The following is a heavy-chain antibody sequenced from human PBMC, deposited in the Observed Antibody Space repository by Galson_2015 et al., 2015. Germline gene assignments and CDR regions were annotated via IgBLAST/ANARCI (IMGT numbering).Heavy chain of an antibody. CDR3: AKRTGGGWYAARGAFDI. V-gene: IGHV3-9*01. J-gene: IGHJ3*02. Sequence: SLRLSCAASGFTFDDYAMHWVRRAPGKGLEWVSGISWNSGSIGYADSVKGRFTISRDNAKNSLYLQMNSLRAEDTALYHCAKRTGGGWYAARGAFDIWGQGTMVTVSS. CDR2: ISWNSGSI. D-gene: IGHD6-19*01. CDR1: GFTFDDYA.